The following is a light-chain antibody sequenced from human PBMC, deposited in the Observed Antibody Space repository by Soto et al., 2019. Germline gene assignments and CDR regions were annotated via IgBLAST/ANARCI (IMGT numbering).Light chain of an antibody. V-gene: IGKV3-15*01. CDR3: QQYNNWPET. CDR1: QSVGTN. Sequence: EIEMTQSPATLSLSPGERATLSCRASQSVGTNLAWYQQKPCQAPRLLIFGASTRATGVPARISGSGSGTDFTLTISSLQSEDFAMYYCQQYNNWPETFGQGTEVEIK. CDR2: GAS. J-gene: IGKJ1*01.